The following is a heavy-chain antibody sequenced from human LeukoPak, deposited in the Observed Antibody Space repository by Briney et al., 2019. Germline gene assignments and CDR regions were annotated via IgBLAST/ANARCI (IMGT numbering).Heavy chain of an antibody. J-gene: IGHJ4*02. CDR3: ARPGGSYGKDYFDY. D-gene: IGHD1-26*01. CDR2: IYPGDSDT. CDR1: GYTFAKYW. V-gene: IGHV5-51*01. Sequence: GESLKISCQASGYTFAKYWIGWVRQMPGKGLEWMGIIYPGDSDTRYSPSFQGQVTISADKSISTAYLQWSSLKASDTAMYYCARPGGSYGKDYFDYWGQGTLVTVSS.